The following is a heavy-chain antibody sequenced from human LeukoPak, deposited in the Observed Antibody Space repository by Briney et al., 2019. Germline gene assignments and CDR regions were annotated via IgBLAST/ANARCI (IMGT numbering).Heavy chain of an antibody. V-gene: IGHV3-21*01. CDR2: ISSSSSYI. CDR1: GFTFSSYS. CDR3: ARPYGTGWSGLEY. D-gene: IGHD6-19*01. Sequence: GGSLRLSCAASGFTFSSYSMNWVRQAPGKGLEWVSSISSSSSYIYYADSVKGRFTISRDNAKNSLYLQMNSLRAEDTAVYHCARPYGTGWSGLEYWGQGTLVTVSS. J-gene: IGHJ4*02.